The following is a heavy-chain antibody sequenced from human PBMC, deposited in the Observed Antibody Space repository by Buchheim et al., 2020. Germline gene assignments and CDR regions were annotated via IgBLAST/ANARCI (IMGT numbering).Heavy chain of an antibody. D-gene: IGHD6-13*01. CDR1: GFTFSNAW. Sequence: EVQLVESGGGLVKPGGSLRLSCAASGFTFSNAWMSWVRQAPGKGLERVGRIKSKADGGTTDYAAPVKGRFTISRDDSKNTLYLQMNSLKTEDTAVYYCTTGVWGLIAAAGTYFDYWGQGTL. CDR2: IKSKADGGTT. V-gene: IGHV3-15*01. CDR3: TTGVWGLIAAAGTYFDY. J-gene: IGHJ4*02.